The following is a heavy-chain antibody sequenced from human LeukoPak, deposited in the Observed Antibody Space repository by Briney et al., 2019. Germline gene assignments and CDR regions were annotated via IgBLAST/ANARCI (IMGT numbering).Heavy chain of an antibody. Sequence: SETLSLTCAVYGGSFSGYYWSWIRQPAGKGLEWIGEINHSGSTNYNPSLKSRVTISVDTSKNQFSLKLSSVTAADTAVYYCARAPVVLRARYYYYGMDVWGQGTTVTVSS. V-gene: IGHV4-34*01. CDR3: ARAPVVLRARYYYYGMDV. CDR2: INHSGST. J-gene: IGHJ6*02. D-gene: IGHD4/OR15-4a*01. CDR1: GGSFSGYY.